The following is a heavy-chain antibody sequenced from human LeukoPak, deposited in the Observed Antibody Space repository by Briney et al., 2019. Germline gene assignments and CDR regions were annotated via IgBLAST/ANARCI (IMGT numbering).Heavy chain of an antibody. CDR3: ARVEVVGATQGAYTAFDI. CDR2: INTDGSST. V-gene: IGHV3-74*01. Sequence: GESLRLSCAASGFTFTSYWMHWVRQAPGKGLVWVSRINTDGSSTTYADSAKGRFTISRDNAKNTLYLQINSLRAEDTAVYYCARVEVVGATQGAYTAFDIWGQGTMGTLSS. CDR1: GFTFTSYW. D-gene: IGHD1-26*01. J-gene: IGHJ3*02.